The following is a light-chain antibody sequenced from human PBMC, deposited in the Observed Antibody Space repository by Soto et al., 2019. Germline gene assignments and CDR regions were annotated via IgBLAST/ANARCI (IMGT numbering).Light chain of an antibody. CDR3: CSYAGSNNLYV. J-gene: IGLJ1*01. CDR1: SSDVGGYDY. CDR2: EVF. Sequence: QSALTQPPSASGYPGQSVTISCTGTSSDVGGYDYVSWYQQQPGQVPKLIIYEVFKWPSGVPARFSGSKSGNTASLTISGLQVEDEADYFCCSYAGSNNLYVFGTGTKVTVL. V-gene: IGLV2-8*01.